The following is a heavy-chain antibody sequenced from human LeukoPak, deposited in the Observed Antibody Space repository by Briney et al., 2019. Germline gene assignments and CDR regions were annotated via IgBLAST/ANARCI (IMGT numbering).Heavy chain of an antibody. CDR2: IIPILGIA. V-gene: IGHV1-69*04. D-gene: IGHD3-10*01. Sequence: SVKVSCKASGGTFSSYAISWVRQAPGQGLEWMGRIIPILGIANYAQKFQGRVTITADKSTSTAYMELSSLRSEDAAVYYCARSSSGSYYNNYWGQGTLVTVSS. J-gene: IGHJ4*02. CDR3: ARSSSGSYYNNY. CDR1: GGTFSSYA.